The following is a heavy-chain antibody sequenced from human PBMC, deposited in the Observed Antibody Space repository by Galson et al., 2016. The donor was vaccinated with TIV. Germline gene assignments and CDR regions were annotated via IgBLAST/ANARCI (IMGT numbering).Heavy chain of an antibody. D-gene: IGHD2-2*02. CDR2: ISGGGGST. J-gene: IGHJ4*02. Sequence: SLRLSCAASGFTFSIFAMTWVRQAPGMGLEWVSAISGGGGSTYYADSVKGRFTISRDNSKNLLYLQMNSLRAEDTAVYYCARGRGYCSTTSCYMDYWGQGTLVTVSS. V-gene: IGHV3-23*01. CDR3: ARGRGYCSTTSCYMDY. CDR1: GFTFSIFA.